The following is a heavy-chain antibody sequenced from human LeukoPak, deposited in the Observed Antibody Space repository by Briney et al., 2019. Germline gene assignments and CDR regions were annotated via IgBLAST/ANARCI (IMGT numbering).Heavy chain of an antibody. CDR2: ISAYNGNT. CDR1: GYTFTSYG. V-gene: IGHV1-18*01. Sequence: ASVKVSCKASGYTFTSYGISWVRQAPGQGLEWMGWISAYNGNTNYAQKLQGRVTMTKDSSPSTAYMALRSLRSDDTAVYYCARPGGYSYGYHGEFDYWGQGTLVTVSS. D-gene: IGHD5-18*01. J-gene: IGHJ4*02. CDR3: ARPGGYSYGYHGEFDY.